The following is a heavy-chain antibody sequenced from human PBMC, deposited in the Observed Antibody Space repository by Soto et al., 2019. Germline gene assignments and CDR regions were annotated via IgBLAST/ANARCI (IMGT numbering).Heavy chain of an antibody. CDR3: ARDGPPYYDFWSGYYGYWFDP. CDR1: GFTFSRYS. J-gene: IGHJ5*02. CDR2: ISSSSSTI. Sequence: GGTLRLSCATSGFTFSRYSMSWVRQATEKGLEWVSYISSSSSTIYYADSVKGRFTISRDNAKNSLYLQMNSLRDEDTAVYYCARDGPPYYDFWSGYYGYWFDPWGQGTLVTVSS. V-gene: IGHV3-48*02. D-gene: IGHD3-3*01.